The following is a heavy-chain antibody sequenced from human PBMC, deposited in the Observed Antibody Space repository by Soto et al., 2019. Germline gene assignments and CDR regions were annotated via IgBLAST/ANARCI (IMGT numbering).Heavy chain of an antibody. CDR3: SRDRSIAARPAVGVDYYYYEGMDV. Sequence: PSETLSLTCSVYGGSFSGYYWSWIRQPPGKGLEWIGEINHSGSTNYDPSLKSRVTISVDTSKNQFSLKLSSVTAADTAVYYWSRDRSIAARPAVGVDYYYYEGMDVWGQGTTVT. V-gene: IGHV4-34*01. CDR1: GGSFSGYY. D-gene: IGHD6-6*01. CDR2: INHSGST. J-gene: IGHJ6*02.